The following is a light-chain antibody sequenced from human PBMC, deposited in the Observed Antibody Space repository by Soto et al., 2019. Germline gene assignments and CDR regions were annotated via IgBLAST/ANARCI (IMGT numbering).Light chain of an antibody. CDR2: GAS. V-gene: IGKV3-20*01. Sequence: EIVMTQSPATLSVSPGERATLSCRASQSVSSSLAWYQQKPGQAPRLLIYGASSRATGIPGRFSGSGSGTDFTLTISRLEPEDFAVYYCQQYGSSPQTFGQGTKGDIK. J-gene: IGKJ1*01. CDR1: QSVSSS. CDR3: QQYGSSPQT.